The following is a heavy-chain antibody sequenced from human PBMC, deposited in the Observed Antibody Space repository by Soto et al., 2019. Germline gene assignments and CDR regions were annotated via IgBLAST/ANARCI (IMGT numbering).Heavy chain of an antibody. D-gene: IGHD6-13*01. CDR1: GFTFSSYG. CDR2: ISYDGSNK. Sequence: QVQLVESGGGVVQPGRSLRLSCAASGFTFSSYGMHWVRQAPGKGLEWVAVISYDGSNKYYADSVKGRFTISRDNSKNTLYLQMNSLRAEDTAVYYCAKDVRAAADHNWFEPWGQGSLVTVSS. J-gene: IGHJ5*02. V-gene: IGHV3-30*18. CDR3: AKDVRAAADHNWFEP.